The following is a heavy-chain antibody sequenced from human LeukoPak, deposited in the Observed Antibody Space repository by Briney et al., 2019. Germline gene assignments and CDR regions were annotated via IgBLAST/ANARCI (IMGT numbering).Heavy chain of an antibody. V-gene: IGHV3-11*01. CDR2: ISSSGSTI. J-gene: IGHJ5*02. D-gene: IGHD5-18*01. CDR1: GFTFSDYY. CDR3: LVDTAMVTGNWFNP. Sequence: GGSRRLSCAASGFTFSDYYMSWISQAQGKGLEWDAYISSSGSTIYYADSVKGRFTISRDNAKNSLYLQMNSLRAEDTAVYYCLVDTAMVTGNWFNPWGQGTLVTVSS.